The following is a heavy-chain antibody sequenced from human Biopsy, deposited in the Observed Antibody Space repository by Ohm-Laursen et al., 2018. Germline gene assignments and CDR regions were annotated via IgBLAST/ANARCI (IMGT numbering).Heavy chain of an antibody. J-gene: IGHJ2*01. V-gene: IGHV4-59*01. CDR2: ITQSGST. D-gene: IGHD3-22*01. CDR3: ARDRGYYSDRTVPGYFDL. Sequence: GTLSLTCTVSGGSIYNFFWSWIRQPPGKGLEWIGDITQSGSTNYSPSLKSRVTISVDTSKNHFSLRLRSVTPADTAIYYCARDRGYYSDRTVPGYFDLWGRGTLVTVSS. CDR1: GGSIYNFF.